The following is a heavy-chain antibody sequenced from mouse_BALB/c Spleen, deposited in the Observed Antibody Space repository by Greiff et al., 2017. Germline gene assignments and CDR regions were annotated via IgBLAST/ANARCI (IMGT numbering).Heavy chain of an antibody. Sequence: DVHLVESGGGLVKPGGSLKLSCAASGFTFSSYAMSWVRQSPEKRLEWVAEISSGGSYTYYPDTVTGRFTISRDNAKNTLYLEMSSLRSEDTAMYYCARDERRAWCAYWGQGTLGTVSA. V-gene: IGHV5-9-4*01. CDR1: GFTFSSYA. D-gene: IGHD2-12*01. CDR2: ISSGGSYT. J-gene: IGHJ3*01. CDR3: ARDERRAWCAY.